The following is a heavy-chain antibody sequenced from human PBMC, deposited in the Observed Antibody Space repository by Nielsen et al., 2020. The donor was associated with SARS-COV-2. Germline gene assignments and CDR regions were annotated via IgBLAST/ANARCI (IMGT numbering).Heavy chain of an antibody. Sequence: SETLSLTCGVSGYFISTGNWWGWIRQPPGKGLEWIGYIYNTGLTYYNPSLKSRVTMSVDTSKNQFSLNLRSVTAVDTAVYYCARVGAVAGNTAGFDPWGQGTLVTVSS. V-gene: IGHV4-28*03. CDR1: GYFISTGNW. J-gene: IGHJ5*02. CDR2: IYNTGLT. D-gene: IGHD6-19*01. CDR3: ARVGAVAGNTAGFDP.